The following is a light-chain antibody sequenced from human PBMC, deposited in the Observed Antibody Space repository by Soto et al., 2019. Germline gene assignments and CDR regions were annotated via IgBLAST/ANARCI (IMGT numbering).Light chain of an antibody. CDR2: KAS. CDR3: QQYNSYPPYT. Sequence: DIQMTQSPSTQSASVGDRVTITCRASQSISSWLAWYQQKAGKAPKLLIYKASSLESGVPARFSGSGSGTEFTLTISSLQPDDFATYYCQQYNSYPPYTFGQGTKLEIK. J-gene: IGKJ2*01. V-gene: IGKV1-5*03. CDR1: QSISSW.